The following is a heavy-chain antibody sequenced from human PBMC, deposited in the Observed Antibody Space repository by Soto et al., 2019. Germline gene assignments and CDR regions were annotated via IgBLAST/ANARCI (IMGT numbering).Heavy chain of an antibody. Sequence: QVQLQESGPGLVKPSETLSLTGTVSGGSISSYYWSWIRQPPGKGLEWIGYIYYSGSTNYNPSLKVRGTISVDTSKNQSSLKLSSVTAADTAVYYCARRYGGAFDIWGQGTMVTVSS. V-gene: IGHV4-59*08. J-gene: IGHJ3*02. CDR1: GGSISSYY. D-gene: IGHD3-10*01. CDR2: IYYSGST. CDR3: ARRYGGAFDI.